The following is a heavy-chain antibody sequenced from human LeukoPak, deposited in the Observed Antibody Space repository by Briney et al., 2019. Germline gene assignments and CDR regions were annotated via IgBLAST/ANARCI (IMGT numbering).Heavy chain of an antibody. V-gene: IGHV6-1*01. CDR2: TYYRSKWYN. CDR3: ARDLGYSSSWYTRPENWFDP. Sequence: SQTLSLTCAISGDSVSSNSAAWNWIRQSPSRGLEWLGRTYYRSKWYNDYAVSVKSRITINPDTSNNQFSLQLNSVTPEDTAVYYCARDLGYSSSWYTRPENWFDPWGQGTLVTVSS. J-gene: IGHJ5*02. D-gene: IGHD6-13*01. CDR1: GDSVSSNSAA.